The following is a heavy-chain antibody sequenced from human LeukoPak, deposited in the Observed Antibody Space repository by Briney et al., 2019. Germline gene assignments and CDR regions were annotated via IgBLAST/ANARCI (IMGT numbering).Heavy chain of an antibody. CDR1: GFTFSSYA. Sequence: RSLRLSCAASGFTFSSYAMHWVRQAPGKGLEWVAVISYDGSNKYYADSVKGRFTISRDNSKNTLYLQMNSLRAEDTAVYYCARGRMVATGYFDYWGQGTLVTVSS. CDR2: ISYDGSNK. CDR3: ARGRMVATGYFDY. J-gene: IGHJ4*02. D-gene: IGHD5-12*01. V-gene: IGHV3-30-3*01.